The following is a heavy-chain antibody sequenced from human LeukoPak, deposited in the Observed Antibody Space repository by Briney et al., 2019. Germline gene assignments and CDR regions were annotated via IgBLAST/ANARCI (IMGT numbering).Heavy chain of an antibody. CDR1: AYSFTTYW. J-gene: IGHJ4*02. CDR2: IYASDSDA. D-gene: IGHD6-19*01. V-gene: IGHV5-51*01. CDR3: ARSRRVAEGGCFFDY. Sequence: GESLKISCKGSAYSFTTYWIGWVRQMPGKGLEWMGIIYASDSDARYSPSFQGQVTISADKSINTAYLQWSSLKASDTAMYYCARSRRVAEGGCFFDYWGQGTLVTVS.